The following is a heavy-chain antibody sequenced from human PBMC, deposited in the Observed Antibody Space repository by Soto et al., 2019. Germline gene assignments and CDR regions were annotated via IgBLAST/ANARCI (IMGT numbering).Heavy chain of an antibody. J-gene: IGHJ6*03. CDR1: GFTFSSYA. CDR2: ISGSGGST. V-gene: IGHV3-23*01. Sequence: EVQLLESGGGLVQPGGSLRLSCAASGFTFSSYAMSWVRQAPGKGLEWVSAISGSGGSTYYADSVKGRFTISRDNSKKTLYMQMNSLRAEDTAVYYCAKGTYDYIWGSYPQGYYMDVWGKGTTVTVS. D-gene: IGHD3-16*02. CDR3: AKGTYDYIWGSYPQGYYMDV.